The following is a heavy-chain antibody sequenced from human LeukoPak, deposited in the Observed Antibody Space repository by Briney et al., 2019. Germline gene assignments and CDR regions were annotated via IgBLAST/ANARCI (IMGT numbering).Heavy chain of an antibody. D-gene: IGHD2-2*01. CDR2: IYYSGST. J-gene: IGHJ4*02. V-gene: IGHV4-39*01. CDR3: ATFSLENAAFDY. Sequence: KTSETLSLTCTVSGGSISSSSYYWGWIRQPPGKGLEWIGSIYYSGSTYYNPSLKSRVTISVDTSKNQFSLKLSSVTAADTAVHYCATFSLENAAFDYWGQGTLVTVSS. CDR1: GGSISSSSYY.